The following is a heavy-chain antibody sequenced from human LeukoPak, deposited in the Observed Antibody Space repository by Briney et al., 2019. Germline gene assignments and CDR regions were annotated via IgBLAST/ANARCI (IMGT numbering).Heavy chain of an antibody. V-gene: IGHV3-20*04. Sequence: GGSLRLSCAASGFTFDDYAMSWVRQAPGKGLEWVSGINWNGGSTGYADSVKGRFTISRDNAKNSLYLQTNSLRAEDTAFYYCARAGSGANYYYYMDVWGKGTTVTVSS. CDR1: GFTFDDYA. D-gene: IGHD6-25*01. CDR3: ARAGSGANYYYYMDV. J-gene: IGHJ6*03. CDR2: INWNGGST.